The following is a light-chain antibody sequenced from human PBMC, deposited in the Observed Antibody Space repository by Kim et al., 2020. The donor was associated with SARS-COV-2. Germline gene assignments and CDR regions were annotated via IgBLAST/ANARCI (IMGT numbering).Light chain of an antibody. J-gene: IGLJ2*01. Sequence: GQAVTTSGPGGAANSGAGDDVNWYQQLPGTAPKLLIYGNSNRPSGVPDRFSGSKSGTSASLAITGLQAEDEADYYCQSYDSSLSGLFGGGTQLTVL. CDR3: QSYDSSLSGL. V-gene: IGLV1-40*01. CDR1: AANSGAGDD. CDR2: GNS.